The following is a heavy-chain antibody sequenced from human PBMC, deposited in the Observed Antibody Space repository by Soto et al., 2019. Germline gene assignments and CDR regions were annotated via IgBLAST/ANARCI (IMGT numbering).Heavy chain of an antibody. Sequence: EVPLVESGAGFVQPGGSLRLSCAASGFTFSSYNIHWIRQAPGKGMEFVSAISRGGDRTSYADSVKGRFIITRDNSKYTVWLQMGSLRTEYMAVYYCARARCSSGQCYYLDYWWQGALVTVSS. V-gene: IGHV3-64*02. CDR2: ISRGGDRT. D-gene: IGHD3-22*01. CDR3: ARARCSSGQCYYLDY. CDR1: GFTFSSYN. J-gene: IGHJ4*02.